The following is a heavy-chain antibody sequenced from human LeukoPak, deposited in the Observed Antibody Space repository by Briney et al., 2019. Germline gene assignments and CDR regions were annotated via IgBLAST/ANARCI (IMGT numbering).Heavy chain of an antibody. CDR1: GGTFSSYA. D-gene: IGHD6-19*01. Sequence: PVKVSCKASGGTFSSYAISWVRQAPGQGLEWMGRIIPIFGTANYAQKFQGRVTITTDESTSTAYMELSSLRSEDTAVYYCAGISSGRDYYFDYWGQGTLVTVSS. CDR3: AGISSGRDYYFDY. CDR2: IIPIFGTA. J-gene: IGHJ4*02. V-gene: IGHV1-69*05.